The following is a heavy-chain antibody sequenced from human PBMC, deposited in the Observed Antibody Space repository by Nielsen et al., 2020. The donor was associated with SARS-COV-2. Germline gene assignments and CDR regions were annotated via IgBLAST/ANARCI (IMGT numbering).Heavy chain of an antibody. CDR3: ARIEYYYDSSGYTGGGDY. J-gene: IGHJ4*02. Sequence: GGSLRLSCAASGFTFSAYYMSWTRQAPGKGLEWVSYISSSGSTIYYADSVKGRFTISRDNAKNSLYLQMNSLRAEDTAVYYCARIEYYYDSSGYTGGGDYWGQGTLVTVSS. CDR1: GFTFSAYY. V-gene: IGHV3-11*04. CDR2: ISSSGSTI. D-gene: IGHD3-22*01.